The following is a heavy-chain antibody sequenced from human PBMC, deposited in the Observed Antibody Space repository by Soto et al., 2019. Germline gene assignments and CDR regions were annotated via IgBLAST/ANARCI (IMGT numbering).Heavy chain of an antibody. V-gene: IGHV4-34*01. CDR1: GGSFSGYY. J-gene: IGHJ6*02. CDR2: INHSGST. CDR3: ARVTGRYSYGMDV. Sequence: QVQLQQWGAGLLKPSETLSLTCAVYGGSFSGYYWSWIRQPPGKGLEWIGEINHSGSTNYNPSLKSRVTISVDTSKNQFSLQLSSVTAADTAVYYGARVTGRYSYGMDVWGQGTTVTVA.